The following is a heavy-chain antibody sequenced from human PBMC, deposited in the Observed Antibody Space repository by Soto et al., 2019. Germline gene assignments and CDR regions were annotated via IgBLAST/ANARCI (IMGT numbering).Heavy chain of an antibody. CDR1: GFTFSSYG. CDR3: AREGTYCSGGSCYPHFDY. V-gene: IGHV3-33*01. J-gene: IGHJ4*01. CDR2: IWYDGSNK. D-gene: IGHD2-15*01. Sequence: QVQLVESGGGVVQPGRSLRLSCAASGFTFSSYGMHWVRQAPGKGLEWVAVIWYDGSNKYYADSVKGRFTISRDNSKNTLYLQMNSLRAEDTAVYYCAREGTYCSGGSCYPHFDYWGQEPWSPSPQ.